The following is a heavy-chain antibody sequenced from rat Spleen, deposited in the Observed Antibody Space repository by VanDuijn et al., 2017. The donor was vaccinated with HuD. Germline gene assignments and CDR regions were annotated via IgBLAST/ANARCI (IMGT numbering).Heavy chain of an antibody. CDR1: GLTFSGYG. CDR2: ISYDGTAT. CDR3: ARHGIPFAY. J-gene: IGHJ3*01. D-gene: IGHD4-2*01. V-gene: IGHV5-29*01. Sequence: EVQLVESGGGLVQPGRSLKLSCAVSGLTFSGYGMAWVRQAPTKGLEWVASISYDGTATYYRDSVKGRFTLSRDNAKNTLYLQMDSLSSEDTATYYCARHGIPFAYWGQGTLVTVSS.